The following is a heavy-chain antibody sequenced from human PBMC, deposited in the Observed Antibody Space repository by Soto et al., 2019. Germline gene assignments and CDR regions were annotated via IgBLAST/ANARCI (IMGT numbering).Heavy chain of an antibody. CDR2: ISTSGGNT. CDR3: AKERAARGIDY. CDR1: GFTFSNYA. J-gene: IGHJ4*02. D-gene: IGHD6-6*01. V-gene: IGHV3-23*01. Sequence: EVQLLESGGGLVQPGGSLRLSCAASGFTFSNYALTWVRQAPGKGLEWVSNISTSGGNTDYADSVRGRFTISRDNSKNTVYLQMNSLRGEDTATYYCAKERAARGIDYWGQGTLVTVSS.